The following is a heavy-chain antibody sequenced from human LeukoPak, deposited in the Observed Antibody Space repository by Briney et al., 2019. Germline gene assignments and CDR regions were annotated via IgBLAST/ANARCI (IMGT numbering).Heavy chain of an antibody. CDR2: ISSNGGST. Sequence: GGSLRLSCAASGFTFSSYAMHWVLQAPGKGLEYVSAISSNGGSTSYANSVKGRFTISRDNSKNTLYLQMGSLRAEDMAVYYCARDPRGDSSCYITRPTGYCGYWGQGTLVTVSS. V-gene: IGHV3-64*01. CDR1: GFTFSSYA. D-gene: IGHD3-22*01. J-gene: IGHJ4*02. CDR3: ARDPRGDSSCYITRPTGYCGY.